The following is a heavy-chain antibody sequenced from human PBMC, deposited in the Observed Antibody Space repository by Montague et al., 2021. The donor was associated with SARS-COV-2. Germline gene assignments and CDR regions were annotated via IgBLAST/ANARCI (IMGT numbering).Heavy chain of an antibody. Sequence: SETLSLTCTVSGGSISSGSYYWSWIRQPAGKGLEWIGSIYYSGTTYYNPSLKSRVTISVDTSKNQFSLKLSSVTAADTAVYYCARHVRSLMVRGPDFDYWGQGTLVTVSS. CDR3: ARHVRSLMVRGPDFDY. CDR1: GGSISSGSYY. D-gene: IGHD3-10*01. CDR2: IYYSGTT. J-gene: IGHJ4*02. V-gene: IGHV4-39*01.